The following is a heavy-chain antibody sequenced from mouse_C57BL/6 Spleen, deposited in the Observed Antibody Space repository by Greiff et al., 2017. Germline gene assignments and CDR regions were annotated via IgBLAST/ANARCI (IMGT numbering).Heavy chain of an antibody. D-gene: IGHD1-1*01. CDR1: GFSLTSYG. V-gene: IGHV2-6-1*01. J-gene: IGHJ4*01. Sequence: VQVVESGPGLVAPSQSLSITCTVSGFSLTSYGVHWVRQPPGKGLEWLVVIWSDGSTTYNSALKSRLSISKDNSKSQVFLKMNSLQTDDTAMYYCARHENYGSSYGDYAMDYWGQGTSVTVSS. CDR2: IWSDGST. CDR3: ARHENYGSSYGDYAMDY.